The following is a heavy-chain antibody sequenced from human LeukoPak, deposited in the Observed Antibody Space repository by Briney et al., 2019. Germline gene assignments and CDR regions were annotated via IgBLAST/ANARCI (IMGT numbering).Heavy chain of an antibody. D-gene: IGHD5-24*01. CDR2: ISGSGDRT. CDR3: ARQLASTGFDH. CDR1: AFTFSSYA. J-gene: IGHJ5*02. V-gene: IGHV3-23*01. Sequence: SGGSLLLSCAASAFTFSSYAMCWVGRAPGKGREWVSAISGSGDRTYYADSVKGRFTISRDNSDSTLYLQMNSLRVEHTAVYYCARQLASTGFDHWGQGTLVTVSS.